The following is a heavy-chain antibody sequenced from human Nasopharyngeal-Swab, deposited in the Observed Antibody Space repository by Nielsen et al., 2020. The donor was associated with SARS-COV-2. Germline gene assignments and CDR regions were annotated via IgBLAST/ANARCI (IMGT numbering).Heavy chain of an antibody. J-gene: IGHJ5*02. CDR1: GGSISSYY. Sequence: SETLSLTCTVSGGSISSYYWSWIWQPPGKGLEWIGYIYYSGSTNYNPSLKSRVTISVDTSKNQFSLKLSSVTAADTAVYYCASAQPLTIFGVVGWFDPWGQGTLVTVSS. V-gene: IGHV4-59*13. D-gene: IGHD3-3*01. CDR3: ASAQPLTIFGVVGWFDP. CDR2: IYYSGST.